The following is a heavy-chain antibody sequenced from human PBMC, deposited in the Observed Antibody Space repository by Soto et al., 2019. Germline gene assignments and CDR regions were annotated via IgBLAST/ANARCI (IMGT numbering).Heavy chain of an antibody. V-gene: IGHV1-3*01. J-gene: IGHJ3*02. Sequence: ASVKVSCKASGYTFTSYAMHWVRQAPGQRLEWMGWINAGNGNTKYSQKFQGRVTITRDTSTSTAYMELSSLRSEDTAVYYCAVNVVVVAATLGDAFDTCGPGTMVTVS. CDR3: AVNVVVVAATLGDAFDT. CDR2: INAGNGNT. CDR1: GYTFTSYA. D-gene: IGHD2-15*01.